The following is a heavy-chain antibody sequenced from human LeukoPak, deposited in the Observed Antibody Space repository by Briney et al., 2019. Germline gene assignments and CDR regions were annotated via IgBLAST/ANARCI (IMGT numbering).Heavy chain of an antibody. CDR1: GYSFTNYW. Sequence: GESLKISCKASGYSFTNYWISWVRQMPGKGLEWMGRIDPSDSYTNYSPSFQGHVTISADKSISTAYLQWSSLKASDTAMFYCARLGTLAVDYWGQGTLDTVSS. CDR2: IDPSDSYT. J-gene: IGHJ4*02. V-gene: IGHV5-10-1*01. CDR3: ARLGTLAVDY.